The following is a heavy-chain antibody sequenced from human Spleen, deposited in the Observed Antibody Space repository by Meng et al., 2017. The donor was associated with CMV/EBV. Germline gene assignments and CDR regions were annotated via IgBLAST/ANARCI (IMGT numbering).Heavy chain of an antibody. Sequence: GGSLRLSCAASGFTFSSYAMHWVRQAPGKGLEWVAVISYDGSNKYYADSVKGRFTISRDNSKNTLYLQMNSLRAEDTAVYYCARGVVPTNYYYGMDVWGQGTTVTVSS. D-gene: IGHD2-2*01. J-gene: IGHJ6*02. V-gene: IGHV3-30*04. CDR2: ISYDGSNK. CDR1: GFTFSSYA. CDR3: ARGVVPTNYYYGMDV.